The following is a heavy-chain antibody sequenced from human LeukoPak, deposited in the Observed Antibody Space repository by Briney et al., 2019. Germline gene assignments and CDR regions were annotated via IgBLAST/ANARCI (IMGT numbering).Heavy chain of an antibody. CDR1: GFTFSSYS. D-gene: IGHD2-15*01. CDR2: TSSSSSYI. Sequence: GGSLRLSCAASGFTFSSYSMNWVCQAPGKGLEWVSSTSSSSSYIYYADSVKGRFTISRDNAKNSLYLQMNSLRAEDTAVYYCAKEVDLWPDDAFDIWGQGTMVTVSS. J-gene: IGHJ3*02. CDR3: AKEVDLWPDDAFDI. V-gene: IGHV3-21*04.